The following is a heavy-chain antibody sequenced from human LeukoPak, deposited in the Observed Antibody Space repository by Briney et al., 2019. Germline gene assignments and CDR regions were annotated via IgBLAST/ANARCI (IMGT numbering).Heavy chain of an antibody. Sequence: PSETLSLTCTVSGGSISSYYWSWIRQPPGKGLEWIGYIYYSGSTNYNPSLKSRVTMSVDTSKNQFSLKLSSVTAADTAVYYCARDGIAAAGYFDYWGQGTLVTVSS. D-gene: IGHD6-13*01. CDR2: IYYSGST. V-gene: IGHV4-59*12. J-gene: IGHJ4*02. CDR1: GGSISSYY. CDR3: ARDGIAAAGYFDY.